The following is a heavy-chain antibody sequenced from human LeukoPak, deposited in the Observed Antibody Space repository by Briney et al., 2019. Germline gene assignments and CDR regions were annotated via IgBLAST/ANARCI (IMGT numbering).Heavy chain of an antibody. CDR2: IKSKTDGGTT. CDR1: GFTFSNAW. V-gene: IGHV3-15*01. J-gene: IGHJ4*02. D-gene: IGHD3-9*01. Sequence: GGSLRLSCAASGFTFSNAWMSWVRQAPGKGLEWVGRIKSKTDGGTTDYAAPVKGRFTISRDDSKNTLYLQMNSLKTEDTAVYYCTTEKFPDILTDYWGQGTLVTVSS. CDR3: TTEKFPDILTDY.